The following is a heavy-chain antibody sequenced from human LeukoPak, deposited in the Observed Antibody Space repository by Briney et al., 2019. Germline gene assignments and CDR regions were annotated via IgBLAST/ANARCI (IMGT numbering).Heavy chain of an antibody. V-gene: IGHV3-23*01. CDR1: GFTFSSYA. J-gene: IGHJ6*02. Sequence: GGSLRLSCAASGFTFSSYAMSWVRQAPGKGLEWVSAISGSGGSTYYADSVKGRFTISRDNSKNTLHLQMNSLRAEDTAVYYCAKFSSTLLWFGELYPYYYGMDVWGQGTTVTVSS. CDR3: AKFSSTLLWFGELYPYYYGMDV. D-gene: IGHD3-10*01. CDR2: ISGSGGST.